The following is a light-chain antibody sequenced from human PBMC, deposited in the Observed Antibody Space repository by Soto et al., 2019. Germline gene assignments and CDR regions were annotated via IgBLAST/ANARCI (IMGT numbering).Light chain of an antibody. CDR3: QQSYSTHRIT. V-gene: IGKV1-5*01. CDR1: QSISSC. Sequence: DIEMTQYPSTLSGSVGDRVTITCRASQSISSCLAWYQQKPGKAPKLLIYDASSLESGVPSRFSGSGSGTEFTLTISSLKTEDFANYHCQQSYSTHRITFGHGTRLEIK. J-gene: IGKJ5*01. CDR2: DAS.